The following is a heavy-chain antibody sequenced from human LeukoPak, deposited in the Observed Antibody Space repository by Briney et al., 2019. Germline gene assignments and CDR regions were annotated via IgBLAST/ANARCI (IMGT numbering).Heavy chain of an antibody. J-gene: IGHJ6*02. V-gene: IGHV3-74*01. Sequence: PGGSLRLSCAASGFTFSSYRMHWVRQAPGKGLVWVSRIKSDGSSTDYAASVKGRFTISRDNAKNSLYLQMNSLRADDTAVYYCARDLAADKRAMDVWGQGTTDTVSS. CDR3: ARDLAADKRAMDV. CDR1: GFTFSSYR. CDR2: IKSDGSST. D-gene: IGHD6-13*01.